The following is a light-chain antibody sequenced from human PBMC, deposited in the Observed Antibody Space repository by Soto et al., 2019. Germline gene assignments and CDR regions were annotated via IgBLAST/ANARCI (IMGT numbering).Light chain of an antibody. V-gene: IGKV1-27*01. J-gene: IGKJ4*01. CDR3: QNYNSAPLT. CDR2: AAS. Sequence: DIQMTQSPSSLSASVGDRVTITCRASQGISTNLAWYQQKPGKVPKLVIYAASTLQSGVPSRFSGSGSGTDFTLTISSLQPEDVATYYCQNYNSAPLTFGGGTKVEI. CDR1: QGISTN.